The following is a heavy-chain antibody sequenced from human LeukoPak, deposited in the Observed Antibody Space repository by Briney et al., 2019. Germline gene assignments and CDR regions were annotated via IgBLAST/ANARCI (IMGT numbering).Heavy chain of an antibody. V-gene: IGHV3-23*01. CDR1: GFTFNNYA. CDR3: ARDYADYVGYFFFDY. D-gene: IGHD4-17*01. CDR2: ISGGGETT. J-gene: IGHJ4*02. Sequence: GGSLRLSCAASGFTFNNYAMNWVRQAPGKGLEWVSSISGGGETTYYADSAKGRFTISRDISQNTLYLQMNSLRAEDTAVYYCARDYADYVGYFFFDYWGQGTLVTVSS.